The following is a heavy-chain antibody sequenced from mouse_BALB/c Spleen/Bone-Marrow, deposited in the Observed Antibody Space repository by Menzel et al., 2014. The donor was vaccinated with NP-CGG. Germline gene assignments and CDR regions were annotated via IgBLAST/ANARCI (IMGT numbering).Heavy chain of an antibody. D-gene: IGHD2-1*01. CDR1: GFTFSDYY. J-gene: IGHJ4*01. Sequence: EVNVVESGGGLVKPGGFLKLSCAVSGFTFSDYYMYWVRQNPEKRLEWVATINDGGSYTYYPDSVKGRFTISRDNAKNNLYLQMSSLKSEDTAMYYCARDGNFAMDYWGQGTSVTVSS. CDR3: ARDGNFAMDY. V-gene: IGHV5-4*02. CDR2: INDGGSYT.